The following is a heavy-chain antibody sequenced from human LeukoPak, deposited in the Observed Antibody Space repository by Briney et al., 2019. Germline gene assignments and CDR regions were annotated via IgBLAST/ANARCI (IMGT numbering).Heavy chain of an antibody. CDR3: AREYYYDSSEGWFDR. CDR1: GYTFTSYG. V-gene: IGHV1-18*01. Sequence: ASVKVSCKASGYTFTSYGISWVRQAPGQRLEWMGWISAYNGNTNYAQKLQGRVTMTTDTSTSTVYMELRSLRSDDTAVYYCAREYYYDSSEGWFDRWGQGTLVTVSS. J-gene: IGHJ5*02. D-gene: IGHD3-22*01. CDR2: ISAYNGNT.